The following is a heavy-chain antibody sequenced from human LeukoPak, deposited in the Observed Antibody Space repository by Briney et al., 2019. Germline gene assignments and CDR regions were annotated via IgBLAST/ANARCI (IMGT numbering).Heavy chain of an antibody. D-gene: IGHD2-2*01. V-gene: IGHV1-18*01. J-gene: IGHJ6*02. CDR1: GYTFTSYG. CDR3: ARDDDRYCSSTSCYGGWYYYYGMDV. Sequence: GASVKVSCKASGYTFTSYGISWVRQAPGQGLEWMGWISAYNGNTNYAQKLQGRVTMTTDTSTSTAYMELRSLRSDDTAVYYCARDDDRYCSSTSCYGGWYYYYGMDVWGQGTTVTVSS. CDR2: ISAYNGNT.